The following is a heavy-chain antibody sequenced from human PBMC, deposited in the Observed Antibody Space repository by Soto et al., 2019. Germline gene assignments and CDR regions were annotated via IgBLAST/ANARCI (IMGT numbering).Heavy chain of an antibody. D-gene: IGHD4-17*01. Sequence: PSETLSLTCTVSGGSVSSGSYYWSWIRQPPGKGLEWIGYIYYSGSTNYNPSLKSRVTISVDTSKNQFSLKLSSVTAADTAVYYCARDRTTVRTKYGMDVRGQGTTVTVSS. CDR1: GGSVSSGSYY. CDR3: ARDRTTVRTKYGMDV. CDR2: IYYSGST. J-gene: IGHJ6*02. V-gene: IGHV4-61*01.